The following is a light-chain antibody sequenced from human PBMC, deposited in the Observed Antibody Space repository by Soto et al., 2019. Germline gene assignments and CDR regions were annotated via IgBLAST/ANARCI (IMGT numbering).Light chain of an antibody. CDR1: QSISSTH. V-gene: IGKV3-20*01. CDR2: DAS. Sequence: EIVLTQSPDTLSLSPGERATLSCRASQSISSTHLVWYQQKPGQAPRLLIYDASSRATGIPDRFSGGGSGTDFTLTISRLEPEDFAVYYCQQFSSYPLTFGGGTKVDIK. CDR3: QQFSSYPLT. J-gene: IGKJ4*01.